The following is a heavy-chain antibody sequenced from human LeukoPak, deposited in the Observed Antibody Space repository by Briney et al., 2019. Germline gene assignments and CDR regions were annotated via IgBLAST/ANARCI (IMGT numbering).Heavy chain of an antibody. CDR1: GGSLSRSIYY. V-gene: IGHV4-39*07. CDR3: ARGRFGSGWSDDYYFES. CDR2: IYSGGSS. J-gene: IGHJ4*02. Sequence: PSETLSLTCTVSGGSLSRSIYYSGGIRQPPGKELEWIGSIYSGGSSYYNPSLKSRVTISVDTSNNQFSLKVNSVTAADTAVYYCARGRFGSGWSDDYYFESWGQGTLVTVSS. D-gene: IGHD6-19*01.